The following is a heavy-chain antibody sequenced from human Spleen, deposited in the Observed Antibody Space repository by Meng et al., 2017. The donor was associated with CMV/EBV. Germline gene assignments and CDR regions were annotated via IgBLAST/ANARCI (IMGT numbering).Heavy chain of an antibody. D-gene: IGHD2-2*01. J-gene: IGHJ4*02. CDR3: ARDQTKVCTSTSCYGGVGDY. V-gene: IGHV3-21*01. CDR1: FSGYS. Sequence: FSGYSMTWVRQAPGKGLEWVSSISSGSSYIYYADSVKGRFTISRDNAKNSLYLQMNSLRAEDTAVYFCARDQTKVCTSTSCYGGVGDYWGQGTLVTVSS. CDR2: ISSGSSYI.